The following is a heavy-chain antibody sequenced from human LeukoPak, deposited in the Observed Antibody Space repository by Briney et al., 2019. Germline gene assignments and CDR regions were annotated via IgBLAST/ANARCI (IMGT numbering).Heavy chain of an antibody. Sequence: PSETLSLTCAVYGGSFSGYYWSWIRQPPGKGLEWIGEINHSGSTNYNPSLKSRVTISVDTSKNQFSLKLSSVTAADTAVYYCAREPSSSGWYTLDYWGQGTLVTVSS. V-gene: IGHV4-34*01. CDR3: AREPSSSGWYTLDY. CDR1: GGSFSGYY. D-gene: IGHD6-19*01. CDR2: INHSGST. J-gene: IGHJ4*02.